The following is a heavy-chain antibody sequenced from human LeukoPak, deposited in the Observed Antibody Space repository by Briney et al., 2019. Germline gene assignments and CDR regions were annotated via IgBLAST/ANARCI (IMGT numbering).Heavy chain of an antibody. V-gene: IGHV1-69*13. CDR1: GGTFKTDA. CDR2: IIPLFRTA. Sequence: SVKVSCKTSGGTFKTDAFSWVRQAPGQGLEWMGGIIPLFRTANFTGKFEDRLTITADESTRTVFMELRSLKSEDTAIYFCARGADVSHFYDNNAYHFRSASDIWGQGTMVTVSS. D-gene: IGHD3-22*01. J-gene: IGHJ3*02. CDR3: ARGADVSHFYDNNAYHFRSASDI.